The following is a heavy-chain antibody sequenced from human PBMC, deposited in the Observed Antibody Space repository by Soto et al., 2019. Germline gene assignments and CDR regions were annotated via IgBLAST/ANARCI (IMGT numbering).Heavy chain of an antibody. CDR3: ARHGPEYYGSGSYPSSRMDV. CDR2: IYPDDSDT. CDR1: GFNFPTFW. V-gene: IGHV5-51*01. J-gene: IGHJ6*02. Sequence: PGESLKISCKHSGFNFPTFWIAWVRQMPGKGLEWMGTIYPDDSDTRYSPSFQGQVTISADKSIQTAYLQWSSLKASDTAMYYCARHGPEYYGSGSYPSSRMDVWGQGTTVTVSS. D-gene: IGHD3-10*01.